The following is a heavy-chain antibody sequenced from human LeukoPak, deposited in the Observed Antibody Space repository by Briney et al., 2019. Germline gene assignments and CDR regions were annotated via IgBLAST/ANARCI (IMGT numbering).Heavy chain of an antibody. Sequence: GGSLRLSCAASGFTFSDYYMSWIRQAPGKGLEWVSYISSSGSTIYYADSVKGRFTISRDNAKNSLYLQMNSLRAEDTAVYYCATYYYDSSGYYEPNHDAFDIWGQGIMVTVSS. V-gene: IGHV3-11*04. J-gene: IGHJ3*02. CDR3: ATYYYDSSGYYEPNHDAFDI. D-gene: IGHD3-22*01. CDR1: GFTFSDYY. CDR2: ISSSGSTI.